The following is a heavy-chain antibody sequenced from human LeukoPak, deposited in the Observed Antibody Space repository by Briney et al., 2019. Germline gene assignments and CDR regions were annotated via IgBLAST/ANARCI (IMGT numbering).Heavy chain of an antibody. V-gene: IGHV4-59*01. CDR1: GGSISSYY. CDR2: IYYSGST. Sequence: SETLSLTCTVSGGSISSYYWSWIRQPPGKGLEWIGYIYYSGSTNYNPSLKSRVTISVDTSKNQFSLKLSSVTAADTAVYYCARRSGAYTASAFDIWGQGTMVTVSS. CDR3: ARRSGAYTASAFDI. J-gene: IGHJ3*02. D-gene: IGHD5-18*01.